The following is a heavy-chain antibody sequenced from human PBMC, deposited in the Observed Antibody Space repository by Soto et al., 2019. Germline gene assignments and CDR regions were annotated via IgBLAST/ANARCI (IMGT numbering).Heavy chain of an antibody. Sequence: PSETLSLTCAVSGGSISSGGYSWSWIRQPPGKGLEWIGYIYYSGTTYYNPSLKSRVTMSVDTSKNQFSLKLTSVTAVDTAVYYCARLGRDIVVVVANDAFDIWGQGTMVTVSS. D-gene: IGHD2-15*01. CDR3: ARLGRDIVVVVANDAFDI. V-gene: IGHV4-30-2*01. CDR1: GGSISSGGYS. J-gene: IGHJ3*02. CDR2: IYYSGTT.